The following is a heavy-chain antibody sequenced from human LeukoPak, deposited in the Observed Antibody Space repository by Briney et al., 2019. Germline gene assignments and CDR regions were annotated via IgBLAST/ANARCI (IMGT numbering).Heavy chain of an antibody. V-gene: IGHV3-7*01. J-gene: IGHJ4*02. Sequence: GGALRLSCAASGCTFRNSWMNWVRQAPGKGLERVANINQEGTEINYVDSVKGRFTISRDNARNSLYLQMNSLRAEDTAVYYCARDGGGPLDWGQGTLVTVSS. CDR2: INQEGTEI. D-gene: IGHD3-10*01. CDR3: ARDGGGPLD. CDR1: GCTFRNSW.